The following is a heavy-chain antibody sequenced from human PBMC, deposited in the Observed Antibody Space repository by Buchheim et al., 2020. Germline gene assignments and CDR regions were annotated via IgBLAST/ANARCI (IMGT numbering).Heavy chain of an antibody. Sequence: QVQLVESGGGVVQPGRSLRLSCAASGFTFSSYAMHWVRQAPGKGLEWGAVISYDGSNKYYADSVKGRFTISRDNSKNTLYLQMNSLRAEDTAVYYCARSYYYGSGSYPDYWGQGTL. CDR3: ARSYYYGSGSYPDY. CDR1: GFTFSSYA. J-gene: IGHJ4*02. D-gene: IGHD3-10*01. CDR2: ISYDGSNK. V-gene: IGHV3-30*04.